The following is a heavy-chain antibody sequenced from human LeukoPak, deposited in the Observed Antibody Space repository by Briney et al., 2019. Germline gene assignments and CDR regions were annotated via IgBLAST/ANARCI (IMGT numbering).Heavy chain of an antibody. V-gene: IGHV3-23*01. D-gene: IGHD2-2*01. CDR1: GFTFSSYA. CDR3: AKDAPVNIVVVPAANS. CDR2: ISGSGGST. J-gene: IGHJ4*02. Sequence: GGSLRLSCAASGFTFSSYAMSWVRQAPGKGLEWVSAISGSGGSTYYADSVKGRFTISRDNSKNTLYLQMNSLRAEDTDVYYCAKDAPVNIVVVPAANSWGQGTLVTVSS.